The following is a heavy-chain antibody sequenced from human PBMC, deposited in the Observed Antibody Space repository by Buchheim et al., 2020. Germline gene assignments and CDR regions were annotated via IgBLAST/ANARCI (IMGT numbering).Heavy chain of an antibody. CDR1: GFTFSSYW. CDR2: INSDGSST. CDR3: ARGGASSGWSQSYYYYPGMDV. V-gene: IGHV3-74*01. Sequence: EVQLVESGGGLVQPGGSLRLSCAASGFTFSSYWMHWVRQAPGKGLVWVSRINSDGSSTSYADSVKGRFTISRDNAKNTLYLQMNSLRAEDTAVYYCARGGASSGWSQSYYYYPGMDVWGQGTT. D-gene: IGHD6-19*01. J-gene: IGHJ6*02.